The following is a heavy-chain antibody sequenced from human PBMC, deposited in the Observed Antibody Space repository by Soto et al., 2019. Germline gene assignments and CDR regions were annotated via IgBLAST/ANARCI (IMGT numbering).Heavy chain of an antibody. Sequence: VASVKVSCKASGYTFTSYYMHWVRQAPGQGLEWMGIINPSGGSTSYAQKFQGRVTMTRDTSTSTVYMELSSLRSEDTAVYYCARALYYDFWSDYPHGVHYMDVWGKGTTVTVSS. V-gene: IGHV1-46*03. D-gene: IGHD3-3*01. CDR1: GYTFTSYY. CDR2: INPSGGST. CDR3: ARALYYDFWSDYPHGVHYMDV. J-gene: IGHJ6*03.